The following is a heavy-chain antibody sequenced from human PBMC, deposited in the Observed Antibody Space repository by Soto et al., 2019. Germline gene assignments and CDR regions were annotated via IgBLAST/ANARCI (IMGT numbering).Heavy chain of an antibody. CDR1: GFTFSSYS. V-gene: IGHV3-48*02. J-gene: IGHJ6*02. D-gene: IGHD2-2*01. Sequence: PGGSLRLSCAASGFTFSSYSMNWVRQAPGKGLECVSYISSSSSTIYYADSVKGRFTISRDNAKNSLFLQMNSLRDEDTAVYYCARVLFPAANSRYDMDVWGQGTTVTVSS. CDR3: ARVLFPAANSRYDMDV. CDR2: ISSSSSTI.